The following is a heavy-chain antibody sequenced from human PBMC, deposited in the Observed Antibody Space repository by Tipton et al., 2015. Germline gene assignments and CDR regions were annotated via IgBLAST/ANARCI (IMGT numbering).Heavy chain of an antibody. V-gene: IGHV4-39*01. CDR3: ARQSGESSGWPSALDI. Sequence: TLSLTCTVSGGSISSSSYYWGWIRQPPGKGLEWIGSIYYSGSTYYNPSLKSRVTISVDTSKNQFSLKLSSVTAADTAVYYCARQSGESSGWPSALDIWGQGTLVTVSS. J-gene: IGHJ3*02. D-gene: IGHD6-19*01. CDR2: IYYSGST. CDR1: GGSISSSSYY.